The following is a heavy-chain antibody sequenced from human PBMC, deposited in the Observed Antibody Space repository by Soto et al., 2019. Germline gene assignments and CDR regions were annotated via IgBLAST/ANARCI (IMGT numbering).Heavy chain of an antibody. J-gene: IGHJ5*02. CDR1: GYSISSLYD. V-gene: IGHV4-38-2*01. D-gene: IGHD3-22*01. Sequence: SSETLSRTGAVSGYSISSLYDWGCLRQPPGKCLEWIGSIYKGASPYYTRYLNSRVNLSIDMINSHVSLILNSVPAADSAVYSCARVGPWVPSYYDSSPYTFQSWLDPCGQGTLVTVSS. CDR3: ARVGPWVPSYYDSSPYTFQSWLDP. CDR2: IYKGASP.